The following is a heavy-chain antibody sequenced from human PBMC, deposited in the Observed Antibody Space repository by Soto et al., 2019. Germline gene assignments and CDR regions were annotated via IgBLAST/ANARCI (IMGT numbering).Heavy chain of an antibody. CDR3: ARDPGGYGGND. D-gene: IGHD2-15*01. CDR2: IYYSGST. J-gene: IGHJ4*02. Sequence: QVQLQESGPGLVKPSETLSLTCTVSGGSISSYYWSWIRQPPGKGLEWIGYIYYSGSTNYNPSLKRRVPISVDTSKNQFSLKLSSVTAADTAVYYCARDPGGYGGNDWGQGTLVTVSS. CDR1: GGSISSYY. V-gene: IGHV4-59*01.